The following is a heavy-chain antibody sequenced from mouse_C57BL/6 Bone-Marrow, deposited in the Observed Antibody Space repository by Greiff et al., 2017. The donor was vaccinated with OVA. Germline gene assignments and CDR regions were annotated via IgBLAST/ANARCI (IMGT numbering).Heavy chain of an antibody. Sequence: QVQLQQSGAELVKPGASVKLSCKASGYTFTSYWMHWVKQRPGQGLEWIGMIHPNSGSTNYNEKFKSKATLTVDKSSSTAYMQLSSLTSEDSAVYYCARYYPRYFDVWGTGSTVTVSS. CDR2: IHPNSGST. J-gene: IGHJ1*03. CDR1: GYTFTSYW. CDR3: ARYYPRYFDV. D-gene: IGHD1-1*01. V-gene: IGHV1-64*01.